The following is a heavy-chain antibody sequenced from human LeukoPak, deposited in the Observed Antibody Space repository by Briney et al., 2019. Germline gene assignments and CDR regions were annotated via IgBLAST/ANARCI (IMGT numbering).Heavy chain of an antibody. D-gene: IGHD5-24*01. V-gene: IGHV1-69*01. J-gene: IGHJ5*02. CDR1: GGTFSSYA. CDR2: IIPIFGTA. CDR3: ARNGGYKYNWFDP. Sequence: ASVKVSCKPSGGTFSSYAISWVRQAPGQGLEWMGGIIPIFGTANYAQKFQGRVTITADESTSTAYMELSSLRSEDTAVYYCARNGGYKYNWFDPWGQGTLVTVSS.